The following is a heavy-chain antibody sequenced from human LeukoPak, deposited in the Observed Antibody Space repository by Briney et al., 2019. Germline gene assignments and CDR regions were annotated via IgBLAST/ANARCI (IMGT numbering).Heavy chain of an antibody. CDR2: IKHSGST. Sequence: SQCHSPTHAVDARSLSGDYSSWIRQHPRSGLEWIGEIKHSGSTNYNPTLKSRVTISVDTSKNQFYLKLSSVTAADTAVCYCARGTMTTVTYYFDYWGQGTLVTVSS. V-gene: IGHV4-34*01. D-gene: IGHD4-17*01. CDR3: ARGTMTTVTYYFDY. CDR1: ARSLSGDY. J-gene: IGHJ4*02.